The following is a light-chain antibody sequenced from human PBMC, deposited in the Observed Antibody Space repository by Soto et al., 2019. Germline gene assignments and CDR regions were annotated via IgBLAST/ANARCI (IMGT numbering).Light chain of an antibody. J-gene: IGLJ1*01. CDR2: GNS. CDR3: QSWRV. CDR1: SSNIGAGYD. Sequence: QPVLTQPPSVSGAPGQRVTISCTGSSSNIGAGYDVHWYQQLPGTAPKLLIYGNSNRPSGVPDRFSGSKSGTSASLAITGLQAEDEADYYCQSWRVFGTGTKLTV. V-gene: IGLV1-40*01.